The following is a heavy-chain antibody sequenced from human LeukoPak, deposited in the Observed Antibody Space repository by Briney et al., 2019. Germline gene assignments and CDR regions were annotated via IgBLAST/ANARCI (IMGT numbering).Heavy chain of an antibody. CDR2: MKHDGSEK. J-gene: IGHJ4*02. V-gene: IGHV3-7*01. Sequence: SGGSLRLSCAASGFTFSSYWMSWLRQAPGKGLEWVANMKHDGSEKYYVDSVKGRFTISRDNAQNSLYLHMSSLSAEDTAVYYCARSTFLGGGYYNYYFDYWGQGTLVTVYS. CDR1: GFTFSSYW. D-gene: IGHD1-26*01. CDR3: ARSTFLGGGYYNYYFDY.